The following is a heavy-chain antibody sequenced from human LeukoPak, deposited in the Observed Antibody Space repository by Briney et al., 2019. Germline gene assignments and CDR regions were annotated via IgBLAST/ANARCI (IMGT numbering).Heavy chain of an antibody. CDR2: IVASSSTK. CDR1: GFSFSTYS. Sequence: GGSLRLSCAASGFSFSTYSMNWVRQAPGKGLEWVSYIVASSSTKYYADSVKGRFTISRDNAKNSLYLQMVSLRAEDTAVYYCATDSPETAAFDYWGQGSLVTVSS. J-gene: IGHJ4*02. CDR3: ATDSPETAAFDY. D-gene: IGHD1-1*01. V-gene: IGHV3-48*04.